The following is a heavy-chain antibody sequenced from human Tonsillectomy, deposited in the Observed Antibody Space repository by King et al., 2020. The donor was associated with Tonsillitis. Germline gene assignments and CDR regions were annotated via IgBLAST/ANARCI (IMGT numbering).Heavy chain of an antibody. J-gene: IGHJ1*01. CDR2: IYHDGNT. CDR3: ARGGGATGGTGSVFQY. V-gene: IGHV4-38-2*01. Sequence: QLQESGPGLVKPSETLSLTCAVSGYSINNGYHWPWSRQPPGKGLEGIGSIYHDGNTYYNPSLKSRVALSVDTSKNQFSLKMNSVTAADTALYYCARGGGATGGTGSVFQYWGQGTLVTVSS. CDR1: GYSINNGYH. D-gene: IGHD3-10*01.